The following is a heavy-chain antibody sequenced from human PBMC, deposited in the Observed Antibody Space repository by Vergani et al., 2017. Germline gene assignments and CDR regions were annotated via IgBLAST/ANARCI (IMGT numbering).Heavy chain of an antibody. J-gene: IGHJ4*02. CDR1: GGTFTSYA. V-gene: IGHV1-69*14. D-gene: IGHD5-12*01. Sequence: QVQLVQSGAEVKKPGSSVKVSCKASGGTFTSYAISWVRQAPGQGLEWMGGIIPIFGTANYAQKFQGRVTITADKSTSTAYMELSSLRSEDTAVYYCARESPNDIVATVANFDWGQGTLVTVSS. CDR3: ARESPNDIVATVANFD. CDR2: IIPIFGTA.